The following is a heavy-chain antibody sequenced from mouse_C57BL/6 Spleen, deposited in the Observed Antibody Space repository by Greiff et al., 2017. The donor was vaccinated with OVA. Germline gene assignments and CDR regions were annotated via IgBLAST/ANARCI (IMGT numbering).Heavy chain of an antibody. CDR2: IWRGGST. Sequence: VQRVESGPGLVQPSQSLSITCTVSGFSLTSYGVHWVRQSPGKGLEWLGVIWRGGSTDYNAAFISRLSISKDKSKSQVFFKMNSLRADDTAIYYCARKGTTVVALYAMDYWGQGTSVTVSS. D-gene: IGHD1-1*01. CDR1: GFSLTSYG. J-gene: IGHJ4*01. V-gene: IGHV2-2*01. CDR3: ARKGTTVVALYAMDY.